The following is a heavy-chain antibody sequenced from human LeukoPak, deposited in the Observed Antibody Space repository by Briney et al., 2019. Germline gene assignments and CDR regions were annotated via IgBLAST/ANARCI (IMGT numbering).Heavy chain of an antibody. D-gene: IGHD3-10*01. CDR2: IYSSGST. V-gene: IGHV4-59*01. J-gene: IGHJ3*02. CDR1: GGSISSYY. Sequence: SETLSLTCTVSGGSISSYYWSWIRQPPGKGLEWIGYIYSSGSTNYNPSLKSRVTISVDTSKNQFSLKLSSVTAADTAVYYCARAPLLWGVGAFDIWGQGTMVTVSS. CDR3: ARAPLLWGVGAFDI.